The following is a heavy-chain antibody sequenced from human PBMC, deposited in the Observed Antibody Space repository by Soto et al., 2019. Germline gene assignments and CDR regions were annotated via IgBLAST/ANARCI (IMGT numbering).Heavy chain of an antibody. CDR2: IGTAGDT. Sequence: GGSLRLSCADSGFTFSSYDMHWVRQATGKGLEWVSAIGTAGDTYYPGSVKGRFTISRENAKNSLYLQMNSLRAGYTAVYYCARANGGLYYFDYWGQGTLVTVSS. V-gene: IGHV3-13*01. CDR3: ARANGGLYYFDY. D-gene: IGHD4-17*01. J-gene: IGHJ4*02. CDR1: GFTFSSYD.